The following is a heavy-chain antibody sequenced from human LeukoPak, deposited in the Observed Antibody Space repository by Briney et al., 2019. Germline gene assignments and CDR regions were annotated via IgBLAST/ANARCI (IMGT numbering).Heavy chain of an antibody. CDR1: GYTFTGHY. V-gene: IGHV1-2*02. D-gene: IGHD6-19*01. Sequence: EASVTVSCKASGYTFTGHYMHWVRQARGQGLEWMGWIDPSSGGTNYAQRFQGSVTMTRDTSISTVYMELSRLTSADTAVYYCARWRGYSSGWSGPFDDWGQGSLVTVSP. CDR2: IDPSSGGT. J-gene: IGHJ4*02. CDR3: ARWRGYSSGWSGPFDD.